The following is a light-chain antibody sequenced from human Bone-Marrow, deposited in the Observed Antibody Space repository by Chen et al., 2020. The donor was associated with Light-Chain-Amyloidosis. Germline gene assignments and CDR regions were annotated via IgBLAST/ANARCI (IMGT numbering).Light chain of an antibody. CDR1: SSNIGSNY. J-gene: IGLJ3*02. CDR3: AAWDDSLSGPRV. Sequence: QSVLTQPPPASGTPGQRVTIPCSGSSSNIGSNYVYWYQQLPGTAPKLLIYRNNQRPSGVPDRFSGSKSGTSASLAISGLRSEDEADYYCAAWDDSLSGPRVFGGGTKLTVL. V-gene: IGLV1-47*01. CDR2: RNN.